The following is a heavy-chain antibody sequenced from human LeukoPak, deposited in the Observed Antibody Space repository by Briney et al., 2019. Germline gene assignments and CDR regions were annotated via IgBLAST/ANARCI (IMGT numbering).Heavy chain of an antibody. D-gene: IGHD1-26*01. CDR3: AKGVQSGSSRFDY. V-gene: IGHV3-23*01. J-gene: IGHJ4*02. CDR2: NSGSGSST. Sequence: GGSLRLSCAASGFTFSTYAMSWVRQAPGKGLEWVSANSGSGSSTYYADSVKGRFTISRDNSKNTLYLQMNSLRAEDTATYYCAKGVQSGSSRFDYWGQGTLVTVSS. CDR1: GFTFSTYA.